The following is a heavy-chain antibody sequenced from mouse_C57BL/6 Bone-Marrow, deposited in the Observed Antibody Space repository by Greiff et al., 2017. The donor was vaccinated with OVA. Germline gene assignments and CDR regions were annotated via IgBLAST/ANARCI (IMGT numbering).Heavy chain of an antibody. Sequence: EVMLVESGGGLVKPGGSLKLSCAASGFTFSSYAMSWVRQTPEKRLEWVATISDGGSYTYYPDNVKGRFTISRDNAKNNLYLQMSHLKSEDTAMYYCARDRVTTVVPQYFDVWGTGTTVTVSS. CDR1: GFTFSSYA. J-gene: IGHJ1*03. V-gene: IGHV5-4*01. CDR2: ISDGGSYT. CDR3: ARDRVTTVVPQYFDV. D-gene: IGHD1-1*01.